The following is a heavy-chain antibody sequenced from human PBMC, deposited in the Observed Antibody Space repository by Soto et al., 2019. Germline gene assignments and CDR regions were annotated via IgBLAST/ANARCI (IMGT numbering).Heavy chain of an antibody. V-gene: IGHV3-23*01. Sequence: EVQLLESGGGLVQPGGSLRLSCAASGFTFSSYAMSWVRQAAGKGLEWVSAISGSGGSTYYAVSVKGRFTISRDNSKNTVYLQMTGRRAEDTAVYYCAKFKSVRAEYVWGRYGPLGFEPWGQGTLVTVSS. D-gene: IGHD3-16*01. J-gene: IGHJ5*02. CDR2: ISGSGGST. CDR1: GFTFSSYA. CDR3: AKFKSVRAEYVWGRYGPLGFEP.